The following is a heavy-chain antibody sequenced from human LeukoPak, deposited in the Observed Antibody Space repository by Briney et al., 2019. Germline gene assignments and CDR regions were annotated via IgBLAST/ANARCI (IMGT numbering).Heavy chain of an antibody. V-gene: IGHV4-59*08. J-gene: IGHJ6*03. CDR2: IYYSGST. D-gene: IGHD3-10*01. CDR3: ARGHPGGHYPAIYGSGSYLRPTLSYMDV. Sequence: SETLSLTCTVSGGSISSYYWSWVRQPPGKGLEWIGYIYYSGSTNYNPSLKSRVTISVDTSKNQFSLKLSSVTAADTAVYYCARGHPGGHYPAIYGSGSYLRPTLSYMDVWGKGTTVTVSS. CDR1: GGSISSYY.